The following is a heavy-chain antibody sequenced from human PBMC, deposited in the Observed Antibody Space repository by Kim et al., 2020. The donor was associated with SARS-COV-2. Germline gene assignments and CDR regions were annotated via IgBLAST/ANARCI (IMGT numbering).Heavy chain of an antibody. V-gene: IGHV3-23*01. D-gene: IGHD4-4*01. CDR1: GFTFDLYA. Sequence: GGSLRLSCAASGFTFDLYAMNWVRQAPGKGLEWVSAIGGSGDTTHYAASVKGRFTISRDNSKNTLFLQMKRLRAEDTAVYFCAKESTTVSGAVNFFDYWGQGNLVTVSS. J-gene: IGHJ4*02. CDR2: IGGSGDTT. CDR3: AKESTTVSGAVNFFDY.